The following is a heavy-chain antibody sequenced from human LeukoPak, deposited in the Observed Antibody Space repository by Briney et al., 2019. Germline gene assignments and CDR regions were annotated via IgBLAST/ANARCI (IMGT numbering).Heavy chain of an antibody. J-gene: IGHJ4*02. CDR2: ISAYNGNT. V-gene: IGHV1-18*01. Sequence: ASVKVPCKASGYTFTSYGISWVRQAPGQGLEWMGWISAYNGNTNYAQKLQGRVTMTTDTSTSTAYMELRSLKTEDTAVYYCTGNYYGSGSYADFDYWGQGTLVTVSS. CDR1: GYTFTSYG. D-gene: IGHD3-10*01. CDR3: TGNYYGSGSYADFDY.